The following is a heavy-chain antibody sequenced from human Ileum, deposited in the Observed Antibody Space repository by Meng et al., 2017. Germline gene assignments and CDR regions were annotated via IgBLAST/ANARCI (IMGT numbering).Heavy chain of an antibody. D-gene: IGHD2-15*01. CDR3: VKDMGLRTSWPDS. CDR1: GFTFHDYT. J-gene: IGHJ4*02. V-gene: IGHV3-43*01. Sequence: GESLKISCAASGFTFHDYTMHWVRQAPGKGLEWVSLISWDGGSTYYADSVKGRFTISRDNSRNSLYLRMSSLRTEDTALYYCVKDMGLRTSWPDSWGQGTLVTVSS. CDR2: ISWDGGST.